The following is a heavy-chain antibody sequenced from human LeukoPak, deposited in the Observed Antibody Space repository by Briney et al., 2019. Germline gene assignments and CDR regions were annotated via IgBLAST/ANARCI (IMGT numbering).Heavy chain of an antibody. CDR1: GASFGGFY. V-gene: IGHV3-11*04. CDR3: ARGGSYVHY. CDR2: INSGGSAI. J-gene: IGHJ4*02. D-gene: IGHD1-26*01. Sequence: LSLTCAVYGASFGGFYWSWIRQAPGKGLEWVSYINSGGSAIYYADSVKGRFTISRDNAKTSLYLQMNSLRADDTAVYYCARGGSYVHYWGQGTLVTVSS.